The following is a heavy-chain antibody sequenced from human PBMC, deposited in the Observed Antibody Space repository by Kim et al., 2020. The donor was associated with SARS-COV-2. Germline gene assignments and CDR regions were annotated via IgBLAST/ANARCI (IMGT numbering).Heavy chain of an antibody. D-gene: IGHD3-3*01. J-gene: IGHJ5*02. CDR3: ARDSEATIFGVDPIDNWFDP. V-gene: IGHV3-33*01. CDR2: IWYDGSNK. Sequence: GGSLRLSCAASGFTFSSYGMHWVRQAPGKGLEWVAVIWYDGSNKYYADSVKGRFTISRDNSKNTLYLQMNSLRAEDTAVSYCARDSEATIFGVDPIDNWFDPWGQGTLVTVSS. CDR1: GFTFSSYG.